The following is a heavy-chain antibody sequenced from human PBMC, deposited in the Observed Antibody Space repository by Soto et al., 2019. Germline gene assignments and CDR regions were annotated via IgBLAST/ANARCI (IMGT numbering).Heavy chain of an antibody. Sequence: QVQLEQSGAEVKKPGSSVKVSCKASGGTFRNSAISWVRQAPGQGLEWMGGIMPIFRTPDYAQKFQGRVTITADESTSTPYMELSGLKSDDTAVYFCARDNVRPQFGGNYYYILDVWGHGTTVTVSS. CDR2: IMPIFRTP. V-gene: IGHV1-69*12. D-gene: IGHD3-10*01. J-gene: IGHJ6*02. CDR1: GGTFRNSA. CDR3: ARDNVRPQFGGNYYYILDV.